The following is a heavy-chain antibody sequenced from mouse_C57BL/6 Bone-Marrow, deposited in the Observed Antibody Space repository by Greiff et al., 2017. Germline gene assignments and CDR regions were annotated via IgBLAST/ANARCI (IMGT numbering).Heavy chain of an antibody. V-gene: IGHV1-4*01. Sequence: VQLQQSGAELARPGASVKMSCKASGYTFTSYTMHWVKQRPGQGLEWIGYINPSSGYTKYNQKFKDKATLTADKSSSTAYMQLRSLTSADSAVYCCGRGDYYGSVCAYGGQGTLGTVSA. CDR1: GYTFTSYT. J-gene: IGHJ3*01. CDR3: GRGDYYGSVCAY. D-gene: IGHD1-1*01. CDR2: INPSSGYT.